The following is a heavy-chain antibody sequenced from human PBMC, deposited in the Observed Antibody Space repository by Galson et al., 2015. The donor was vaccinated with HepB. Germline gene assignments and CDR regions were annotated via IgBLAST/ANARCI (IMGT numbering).Heavy chain of an antibody. Sequence: SVKVSCKASGYTFTSYAMHWVRQAPGQRLEWMGWINAGNGNTKYSQKFQGRVTITRDTSASTAYMELSSLRSEDTAVYYCARVSGLRLWFDPWGQGTLVTVPS. V-gene: IGHV1-3*01. CDR2: INAGNGNT. CDR1: GYTFTSYA. D-gene: IGHD3-10*01. CDR3: ARVSGLRLWFDP. J-gene: IGHJ5*02.